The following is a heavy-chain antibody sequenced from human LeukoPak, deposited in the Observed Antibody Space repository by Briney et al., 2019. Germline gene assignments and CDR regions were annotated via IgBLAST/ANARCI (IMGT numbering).Heavy chain of an antibody. Sequence: SETLSLTCTVSGYSISSGYYWGWIRQPPGKGLEWIGSIYHSGSTYYNPSLKSRVTISVDTSKNQFSLKLSSVTAADTAVYYCARDGRGWPFDYWGQGTLVTVSS. D-gene: IGHD2-15*01. V-gene: IGHV4-38-2*02. CDR1: GYSISSGYY. CDR2: IYHSGST. J-gene: IGHJ4*02. CDR3: ARDGRGWPFDY.